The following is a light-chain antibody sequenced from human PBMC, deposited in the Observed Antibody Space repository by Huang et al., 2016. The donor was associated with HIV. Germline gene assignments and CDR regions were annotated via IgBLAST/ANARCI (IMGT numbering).Light chain of an antibody. J-gene: IGKJ1*01. CDR1: QSVSSY. CDR3: QQRNNWPRT. Sequence: EILLFQSPATLSLSPGGRATLSCRASQSVSSYLAWYQQKPGQSPRLLIYDAASRATGIPASCSGSWSGTDFTLTISSLEPEDFAGYHCQQRNNWPRTFGQGTKVEIK. V-gene: IGKV3-11*01. CDR2: DAA.